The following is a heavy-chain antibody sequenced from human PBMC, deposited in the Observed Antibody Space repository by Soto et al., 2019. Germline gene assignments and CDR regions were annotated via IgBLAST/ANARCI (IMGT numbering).Heavy chain of an antibody. CDR2: IHNSGST. Sequence: SETLSLTCTVSGGSISSGGYYWSWIRQHPGKGLEWIGSIHNSGSTSYNPSLRSRVTISVDTPKNQFSLTLTSVTAADTAVYYCARGLSSPSATGIWGQGILVTVSS. D-gene: IGHD6-6*01. V-gene: IGHV4-39*01. CDR1: GGSISSGGYY. J-gene: IGHJ4*02. CDR3: ARGLSSPSATGI.